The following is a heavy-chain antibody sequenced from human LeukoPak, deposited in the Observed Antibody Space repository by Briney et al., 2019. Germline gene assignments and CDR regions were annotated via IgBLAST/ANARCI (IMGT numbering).Heavy chain of an antibody. D-gene: IGHD2-15*01. J-gene: IGHJ4*02. CDR3: ARVDLSAAYFDY. CDR2: IYTSGST. Sequence: PSETLSLTCTVSGGSISSYYWSWVRQAAGKGLEWIGRIYTSGSTGYNPSLKSRVTMSVDTSKNQFSLKLSSVTGADTAVYYCARVDLSAAYFDYWGQGTLVTVSS. V-gene: IGHV4-4*07. CDR1: GGSISSYY.